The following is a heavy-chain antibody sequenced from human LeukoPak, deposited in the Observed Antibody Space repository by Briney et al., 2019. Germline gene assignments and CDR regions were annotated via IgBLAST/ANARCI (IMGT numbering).Heavy chain of an antibody. V-gene: IGHV4-61*02. J-gene: IGHJ3*02. Sequence: SQTLSLTCTVSGGSISSGSYYWSWIRQPAGKGLEWIGRIYTSGSTNYNPSLKSRVTISVDTSKNQFSLKLSSVTAADTAVYYCARFHSRRYYDFWSGYRDAFDIWGQGTMVTVSS. CDR3: ARFHSRRYYDFWSGYRDAFDI. CDR1: GGSISSGSYY. D-gene: IGHD3-3*01. CDR2: IYTSGST.